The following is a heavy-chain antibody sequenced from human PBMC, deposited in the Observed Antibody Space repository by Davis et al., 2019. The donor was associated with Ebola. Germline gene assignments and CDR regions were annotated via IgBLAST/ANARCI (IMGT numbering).Heavy chain of an antibody. Sequence: AGSLRLSCTASGLTFNQYWMSWVRQAPGKGLEWVANIKQDGSEKYYVDFVKGRFTISRDNAKNSLYLQMNSLRAEGTAVYYCARGLLPAAGNFFDYWGQGTLVTVSS. CDR2: IKQDGSEK. J-gene: IGHJ4*02. CDR3: ARGLLPAAGNFFDY. V-gene: IGHV3-7*04. D-gene: IGHD6-13*01. CDR1: GLTFNQYW.